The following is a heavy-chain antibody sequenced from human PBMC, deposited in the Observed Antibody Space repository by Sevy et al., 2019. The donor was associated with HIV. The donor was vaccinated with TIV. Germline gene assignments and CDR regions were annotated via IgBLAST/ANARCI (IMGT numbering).Heavy chain of an antibody. CDR1: GHTLTDLS. D-gene: IGHD3-22*01. J-gene: IGHJ4*02. CDR2: FDPEDGER. V-gene: IGHV1-24*01. CDR3: SATREYYSDSYGYFDY. Sequence: ASVKVSCKASGHTLTDLSMHWVRQAPGKGFEWIGRFDPEDGERIYAQKFQGRVTMTGDTSTDTAYMELNSLRSEDTAVYYCSATREYYSDSYGYFDYWGQGTLVTVSS.